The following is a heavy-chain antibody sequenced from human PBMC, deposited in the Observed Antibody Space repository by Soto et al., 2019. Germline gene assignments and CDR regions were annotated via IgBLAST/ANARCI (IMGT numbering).Heavy chain of an antibody. CDR2: IYYSGST. CDR1: GGSISSGGYY. CDR3: ARDVRYSSLSNWFDP. J-gene: IGHJ5*02. D-gene: IGHD6-6*01. V-gene: IGHV4-31*03. Sequence: SETLSLTCTVSGGSISSGGYYWSRIRQHPGKGLEWIGYIYYSGSTYYNPSLKSRVTISLDTSKNQFSLKLSSVTAADTAVYYCARDVRYSSLSNWFDPWGQGTLVTVSS.